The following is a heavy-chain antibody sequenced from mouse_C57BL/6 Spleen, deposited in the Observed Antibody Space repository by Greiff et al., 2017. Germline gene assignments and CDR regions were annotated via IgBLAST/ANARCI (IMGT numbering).Heavy chain of an antibody. CDR1: GYTFTEYT. Sequence: QVQLQQSGAELVKPGASVKLSCKASGYTFTEYTIHWVKQRSGQGLEWIGWFYPGSGSIKYNEKFKDKATLTADKSSSTVYMELSRLTSEDSAVYFCARHEELSSNRRVGYGGGFDYWGQGTTLTVSS. V-gene: IGHV1-62-2*01. J-gene: IGHJ2*01. D-gene: IGHD2-2*01. CDR3: ARHEELSSNRRVGYGGGFDY. CDR2: FYPGSGSI.